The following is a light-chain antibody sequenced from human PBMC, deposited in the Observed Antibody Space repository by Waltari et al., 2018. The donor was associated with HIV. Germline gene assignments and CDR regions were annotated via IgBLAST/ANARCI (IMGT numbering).Light chain of an antibody. CDR1: SSNIENDN. V-gene: IGLV1-47*01. Sequence: QSVLTQPPSASGTPGQRVTISCSGSSSNIENDNVYWYQQLTGAAPRLLSYKDTQRPSGVPDRFTGSKSGTSASLAISGLRSEDEADYYCVGWDSRLSGYVFGSGTKVIVL. CDR2: KDT. J-gene: IGLJ1*01. CDR3: VGWDSRLSGYV.